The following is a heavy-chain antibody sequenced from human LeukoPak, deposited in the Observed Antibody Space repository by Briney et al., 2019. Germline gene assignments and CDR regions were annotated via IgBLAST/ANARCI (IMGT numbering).Heavy chain of an antibody. D-gene: IGHD3-3*01. V-gene: IGHV3-30*02. CDR1: GFTFSSYG. CDR3: AKEPYDFWSGFDY. CDR2: IGYDGNNK. J-gene: IGHJ4*02. Sequence: GGSLRLSCAASGFTFSSYGMKWVRQAPGKGLEWVAFIGYDGNNKYYADSVKGRFTISRDNSKNTLYLQMNSLRPEDTAVYYCAKEPYDFWSGFDYWGQGTLVTVSS.